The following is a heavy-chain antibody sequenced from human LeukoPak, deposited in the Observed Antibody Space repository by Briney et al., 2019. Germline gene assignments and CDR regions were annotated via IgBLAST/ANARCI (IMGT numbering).Heavy chain of an antibody. J-gene: IGHJ5*02. CDR1: GGPISSYY. CDR2: IYASGST. Sequence: SETLSLTCTVSGGPISSYYWSWIRQPPGKGLEGIGRIYASGSTNYNPSLKSRVTISVDTSKNQFSLKLSSVTAADTAVYYCARDECPLWSISCHRGFDPWGQGLLVTVSS. D-gene: IGHD2-2*02. CDR3: ARDECPLWSISCHRGFDP. V-gene: IGHV4-4*07.